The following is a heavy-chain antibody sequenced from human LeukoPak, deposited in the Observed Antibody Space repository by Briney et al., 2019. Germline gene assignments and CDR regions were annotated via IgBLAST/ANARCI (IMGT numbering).Heavy chain of an antibody. V-gene: IGHV1-46*01. CDR3: ARDGGLFHDYYYYYMDV. D-gene: IGHD3-22*01. CDR2: INPSGGST. J-gene: IGHJ6*03. CDR1: GYTFTSYY. Sequence: ASVKVSCKASGYTFTSYYMHWVPQAPGQGLEWMRIINPSGGSTSYAQKFQGRVTMTRDTSTSTVYMELSSLRSEDTAVYYCARDGGLFHDYYYYYMDVWGKGTTVTISS.